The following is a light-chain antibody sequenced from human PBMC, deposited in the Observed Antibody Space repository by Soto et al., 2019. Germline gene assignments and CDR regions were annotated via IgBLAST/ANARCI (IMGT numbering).Light chain of an antibody. V-gene: IGKV1-9*01. J-gene: IGKJ4*01. CDR3: QQRRSYPSP. CDR2: DES. Sequence: IQLTQSQSSLHASVGDRVTVTSRASQDIRNYLAWYQQQPGKAHKLLICDESTLYSGVPPMFTGSGSGTDFTLAVSCLQPEDFSEYYCQQRRSYPSPFGGGTKVEI. CDR1: QDIRNY.